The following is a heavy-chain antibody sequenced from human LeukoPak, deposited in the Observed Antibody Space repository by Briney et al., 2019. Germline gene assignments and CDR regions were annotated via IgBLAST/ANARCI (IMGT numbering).Heavy chain of an antibody. Sequence: ASVNVSCKVSGHTFIELPMYWVRQAPGEGLEWMGGFDPENDERIYAQKFRGRVTMTEDTSTNTAYMELSSLRSDDTAVYYCATEVTSIVPDYWGQGTLVTVSS. D-gene: IGHD2-21*02. V-gene: IGHV1-24*01. CDR3: ATEVTSIVPDY. CDR1: GHTFIELP. CDR2: FDPENDER. J-gene: IGHJ4*02.